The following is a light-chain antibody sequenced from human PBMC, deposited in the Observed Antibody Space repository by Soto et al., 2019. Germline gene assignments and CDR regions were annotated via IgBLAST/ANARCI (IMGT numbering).Light chain of an antibody. J-gene: IGKJ4*01. CDR1: QGIGNA. CDR2: AAS. Sequence: IKMTQSPSSLSASVGDRVTISCRASQGIGNALGWYPQKPGKPPKVLIYAASSLQAGVPSLFSSSGAGTDFTRPISSLQPEDVAAVYCQKYNSATLTFGGGTQVDI. CDR3: QKYNSATLT. V-gene: IGKV1-27*01.